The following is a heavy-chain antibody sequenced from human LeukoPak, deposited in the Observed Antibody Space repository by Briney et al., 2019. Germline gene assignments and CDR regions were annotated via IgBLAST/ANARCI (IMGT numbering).Heavy chain of an antibody. CDR1: GFTFSDYY. D-gene: IGHD3-22*01. Sequence: GGSLRLSCAASGFTFSDYYMSWIRQAPGKGLEWVSYISSSGSTIYYADSVKGRFTISRDNAKKSLYLQMNSLRAEDTAVYYCARAQGYYYDSSGYWGYWGQGTLVTVSS. V-gene: IGHV3-11*01. J-gene: IGHJ4*02. CDR3: ARAQGYYYDSSGYWGY. CDR2: ISSSGSTI.